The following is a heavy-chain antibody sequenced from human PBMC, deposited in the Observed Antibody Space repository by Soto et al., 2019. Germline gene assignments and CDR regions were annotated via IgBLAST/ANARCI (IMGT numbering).Heavy chain of an antibody. CDR1: GFIFNNHW. J-gene: IGHJ3*01. CDR2: IKEDGSVK. Sequence: EVQLVESGGDLVQPGGSLRLSCTTSGFIFNNHWMSWVRQAPVKGLEWVANIKEDGSVKTYVDSVKGRFTISRDNAKNSIYLQMDSLRVEDTAVYYCVRDGGWPLSFDVWGQGTIVTVSS. CDR3: VRDGGWPLSFDV. V-gene: IGHV3-7*01. D-gene: IGHD6-19*01.